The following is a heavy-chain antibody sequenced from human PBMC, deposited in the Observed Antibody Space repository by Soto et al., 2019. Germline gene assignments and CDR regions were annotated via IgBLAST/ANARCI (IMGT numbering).Heavy chain of an antibody. Sequence: QVQLQESGPGLVKPSETLSLTCTVSGGSISSYYWSWIRQPPGKGLEWIGYIYYSGSTNYNPSLKSRVTISVDTSKNQFSLKLSSGTAADTAVYYCARAHLMAARQPSSHSPDYYYYGMDVWGQGTTVTVSS. J-gene: IGHJ6*02. CDR2: IYYSGST. V-gene: IGHV4-59*01. D-gene: IGHD6-6*01. CDR1: GGSISSYY. CDR3: ARAHLMAARQPSSHSPDYYYYGMDV.